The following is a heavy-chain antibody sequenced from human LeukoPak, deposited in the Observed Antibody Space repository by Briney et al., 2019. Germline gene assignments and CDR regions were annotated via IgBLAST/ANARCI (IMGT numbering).Heavy chain of an antibody. J-gene: IGHJ6*03. CDR2: IYHSGST. Sequence: PSQTLSLTCTVSGGSISSGGYYWSWIRQPPGKGLEWIGYIYHSGSTYYNPSLKSRVTISVDRSKNQFSLKLSSVTAADTAVYYCARQVFSNSARPTYYYYYYMDVWGKGTTVTVSS. V-gene: IGHV4-30-2*01. CDR3: ARQVFSNSARPTYYYYYYMDV. CDR1: GGSISSGGYY. D-gene: IGHD6-6*01.